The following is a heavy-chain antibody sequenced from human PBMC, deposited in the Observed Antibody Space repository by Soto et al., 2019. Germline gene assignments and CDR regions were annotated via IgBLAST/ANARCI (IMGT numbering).Heavy chain of an antibody. Sequence: QVQLVQSGAEVKKPGSSVKVSCKASGGTISNYAINWVRQAPGQGLEWMGGIIPMSATTNYAGRFQGRVTMTADEATHTFHLQLSSLGDDDSAVFYCTTDKGGTPGYSGFDAFDYWGQGTLVTVSS. V-gene: IGHV1-69*01. J-gene: IGHJ4*02. CDR3: TTDKGGTPGYSGFDAFDY. D-gene: IGHD5-12*01. CDR2: IIPMSATT. CDR1: GGTISNYA.